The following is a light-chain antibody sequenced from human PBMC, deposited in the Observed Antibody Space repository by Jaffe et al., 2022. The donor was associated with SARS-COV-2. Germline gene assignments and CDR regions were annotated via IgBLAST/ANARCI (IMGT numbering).Light chain of an antibody. CDR3: QSERAPGT. CDR1: QSISSY. V-gene: IGKV1-39*01. Sequence: DIQMTQSPSSLSASVGDRVTITCRASQSISSYLNWYQQKPGKAPKLLIYAASSLQSGVPSRFSGSGSGTDFTLTISSLQPEDFATYYCQSERAPGTFGQGTKLEIK. J-gene: IGKJ2*02. CDR2: AAS.